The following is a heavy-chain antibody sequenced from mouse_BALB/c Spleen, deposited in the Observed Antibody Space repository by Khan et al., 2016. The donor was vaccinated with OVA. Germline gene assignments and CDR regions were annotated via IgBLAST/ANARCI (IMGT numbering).Heavy chain of an antibody. J-gene: IGHJ2*01. CDR3: ARIKKIGATYFDY. CDR1: GYTFTSYW. V-gene: IGHV1S81*02. D-gene: IGHD1-1*01. CDR2: TNPTNGRT. Sequence: VQRVESGAELVKAGASVKMSYKASGYTFTSYWMHWVKQRLGQGLEWFAETNPTNGRTYYNEKFKSKATLTVDKSSSTAYMLLSGPTFEDSAVYYCARIKKIGATYFDYWGQGTTLTVSS.